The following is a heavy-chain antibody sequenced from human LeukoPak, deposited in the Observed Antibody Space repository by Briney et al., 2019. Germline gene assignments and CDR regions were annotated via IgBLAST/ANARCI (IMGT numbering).Heavy chain of an antibody. J-gene: IGHJ4*02. Sequence: ASVKVSCKASGYTFTSYYMHWVRQAPGQGLERMGIINPSGGSTSYAQKFQGRVTMTRDTSTSTVYMELSSLRSEDTAVYYCALSSSWYYFDYWGQGTLVTVSS. D-gene: IGHD6-13*01. CDR3: ALSSSWYYFDY. V-gene: IGHV1-46*03. CDR2: INPSGGST. CDR1: GYTFTSYY.